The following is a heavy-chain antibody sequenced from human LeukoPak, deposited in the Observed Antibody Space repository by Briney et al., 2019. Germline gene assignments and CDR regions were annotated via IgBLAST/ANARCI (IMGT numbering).Heavy chain of an antibody. CDR2: ISGSGGGT. J-gene: IGHJ6*03. Sequence: GGSLRLSCVASGFTFSSYAMHWVRQAPGKGLEWVSSISGSGGGTYYADFVKGRFTISRDNSKNTLFLQINSLRAEDTAVYYCANEVGVYDSSGYYYWGYYYYYMDVWGKGTTVTVSS. D-gene: IGHD3-22*01. V-gene: IGHV3-23*01. CDR1: GFTFSSYA. CDR3: ANEVGVYDSSGYYYWGYYYYYMDV.